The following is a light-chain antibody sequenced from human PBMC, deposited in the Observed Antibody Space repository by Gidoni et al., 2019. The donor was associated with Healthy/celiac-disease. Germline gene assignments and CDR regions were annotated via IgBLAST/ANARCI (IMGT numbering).Light chain of an antibody. CDR1: QSVSSY. CDR2: DAS. J-gene: IGKJ4*01. CDR3: QQRSNWLT. Sequence: ELVLTQSPATLSLSPGESATLSYRASQSVSSYLAWYQQKPGQAPRLLIYDASNRATGIPARFSGSGSGTDFTLTISSLEPEDFAVYYCQQRSNWLTFGGGTKVEIK. V-gene: IGKV3-11*01.